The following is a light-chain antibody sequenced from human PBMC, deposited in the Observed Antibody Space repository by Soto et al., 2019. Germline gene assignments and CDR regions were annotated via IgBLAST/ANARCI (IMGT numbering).Light chain of an antibody. J-gene: IGKJ5*01. CDR3: QQSETYPLT. Sequence: DIQMTQSPSSVSASVGDSVTITFRASQGITNRLAWYQQKPGEAPKLLIFAGSLLHSGVPPRFSGSGSGTEFTLTISSLQPGDFATYYCQQSETYPLTFGQGTRLEIK. V-gene: IGKV1-12*01. CDR2: AGS. CDR1: QGITNR.